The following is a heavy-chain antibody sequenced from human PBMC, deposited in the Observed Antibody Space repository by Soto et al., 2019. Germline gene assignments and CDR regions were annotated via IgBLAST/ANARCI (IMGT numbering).Heavy chain of an antibody. CDR1: GGTFSSYA. CDR3: ARAQDSGYVIKLLSFSNMDV. J-gene: IGHJ6*02. Sequence: QVQLVQSGAEVKKPGSSVKVSCKASGGTFSSYAISWVRQAPGQGLEWMGGIIPIFGTANYALKFQGRVRVTADQSTTTAYLELSSLRSEDTAMYYCARAQDSGYVIKLLSFSNMDVWGQGTTVTVSS. CDR2: IIPIFGTA. V-gene: IGHV1-69*12. D-gene: IGHD5-12*01.